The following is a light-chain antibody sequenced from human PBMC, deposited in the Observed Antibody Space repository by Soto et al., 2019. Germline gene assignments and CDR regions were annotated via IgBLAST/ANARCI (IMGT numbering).Light chain of an antibody. CDR1: QSVSNNY. CDR2: GAS. CDR3: HQYFRSWP. J-gene: IGKJ1*01. V-gene: IGKV3-20*01. Sequence: EIVLTQSPGTLSLSPGERATLSCRASQSVSNNYLAWYQQKPGQAPRLLIYGASNRATGIPDRFSGSGSGTNFTLTISRLEPEDFAVYYCHQYFRSWPFRQVAKVAIK.